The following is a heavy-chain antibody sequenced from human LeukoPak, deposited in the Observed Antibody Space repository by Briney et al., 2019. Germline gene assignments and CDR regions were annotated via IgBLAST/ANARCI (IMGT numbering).Heavy chain of an antibody. Sequence: GGSLRLSCAASGFTFRTYWMAWVRQAPGKGLEWVANIKEDESARHQADSVKGRFTISRDNAQNSVYLQMSSLRGEDTAVYYCARDVGGSLDYWGQGTLVTVSS. CDR1: GFTFRTYW. V-gene: IGHV3-7*01. CDR3: ARDVGGSLDY. CDR2: IKEDESAR. D-gene: IGHD1-26*01. J-gene: IGHJ4*02.